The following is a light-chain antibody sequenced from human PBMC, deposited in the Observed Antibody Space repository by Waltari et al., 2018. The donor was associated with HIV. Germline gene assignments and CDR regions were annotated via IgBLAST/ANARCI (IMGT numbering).Light chain of an antibody. CDR3: QVWDGRGDPVI. V-gene: IGLV3-1*01. J-gene: IGLJ2*01. Sequence: SYELTQPPSVSVSPGQTATITCSGDKLGDKYASWYQQKPGQSPVLVIYQDNKRPSGIPERFSGSNSGNTATLTISGTQAVDEADYYCQVWDGRGDPVIFGGGTKLAVV. CDR2: QDN. CDR1: KLGDKY.